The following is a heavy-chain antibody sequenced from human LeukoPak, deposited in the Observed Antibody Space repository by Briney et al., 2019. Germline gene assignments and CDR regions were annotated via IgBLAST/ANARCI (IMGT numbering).Heavy chain of an antibody. D-gene: IGHD3-9*01. Sequence: SETLSLTCAVYGGSFSGYYWSWIRQPPGKGLEWIGEINHRGSTNYNPSLKSRVTISVDRSKNQFSLELTSVTAADTAVYYCAARNTGSFDIWGQGTLVTVSS. J-gene: IGHJ4*02. V-gene: IGHV4-34*01. CDR3: AARNTGSFDI. CDR1: GGSFSGYY. CDR2: INHRGST.